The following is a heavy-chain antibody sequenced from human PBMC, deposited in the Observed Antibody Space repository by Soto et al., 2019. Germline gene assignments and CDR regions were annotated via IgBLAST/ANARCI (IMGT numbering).Heavy chain of an antibody. J-gene: IGHJ6*02. D-gene: IGHD1-26*01. CDR3: AFEDSGSYFFHFPQKGINYYGMDV. Sequence: SVKVSCKASGGTFSSYAISWVRQAPGQGLEWMGGIIPIFGTANYAQKFQGRVTITADESTSTAYMELSSLRSEDTAVYYCAFEDSGSYFFHFPQKGINYYGMDVWGQGTTVTVSS. CDR1: GGTFSSYA. V-gene: IGHV1-69*13. CDR2: IIPIFGTA.